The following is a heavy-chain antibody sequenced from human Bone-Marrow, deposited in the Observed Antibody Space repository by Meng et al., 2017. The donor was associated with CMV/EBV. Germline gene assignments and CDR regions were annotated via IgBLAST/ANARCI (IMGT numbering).Heavy chain of an antibody. CDR3: ARGSMSGKLLRYYYGMDV. J-gene: IGHJ6*01. V-gene: IGHV1-69*05. CDR2: IIPIFGTA. D-gene: IGHD3-3*01. Sequence: SLKVSCKASGGTFSSYAISWVRQAPGQGLEWMGGIIPIFGTANYAQKFQGRVTITTDESTSTAYMELSSLRSEDTAVYYCARGSMSGKLLRYYYGMDVWGPGTTVPVSS. CDR1: GGTFSSYA.